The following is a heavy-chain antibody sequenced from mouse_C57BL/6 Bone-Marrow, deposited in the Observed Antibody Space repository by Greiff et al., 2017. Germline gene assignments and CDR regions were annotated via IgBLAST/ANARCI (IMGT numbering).Heavy chain of an antibody. CDR2: ISSGSSTI. CDR1: GFTFSDYG. D-gene: IGHD4-1*01. J-gene: IGHJ2*01. Sequence: DVKLVESGGGLVKPGGSLKLSCAASGFTFSDYGMHWVRQAPEKGLEWVAYISSGSSTIYYADTVTGRFTISRDNAKNTLFLQMTSLRSEDTAMYYCARNWDGDYWGQGTTLTVSS. V-gene: IGHV5-17*01. CDR3: ARNWDGDY.